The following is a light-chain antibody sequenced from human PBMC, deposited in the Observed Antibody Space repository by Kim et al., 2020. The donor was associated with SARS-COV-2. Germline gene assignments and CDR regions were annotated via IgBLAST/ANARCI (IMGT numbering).Light chain of an antibody. CDR3: QQYDDYSALT. V-gene: IGKV1-5*01. Sequence: SVVDRVSISCRASQSISTWLAWYQQKPGKAPKLLIHDASDLEGVVPSRFSGSGSGTEFTLTISSLHPDDFATYYCQQYDDYSALTFGGGTKVDIK. J-gene: IGKJ4*01. CDR2: DAS. CDR1: QSISTW.